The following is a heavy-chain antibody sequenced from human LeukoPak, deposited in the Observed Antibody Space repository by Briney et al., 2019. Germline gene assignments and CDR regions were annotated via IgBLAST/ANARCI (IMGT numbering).Heavy chain of an antibody. CDR3: ARDVTTVTTLNFDY. CDR1: GYTFTGYG. Sequence: ASVKVSCKASGYTFTGYGISWVRQAPGQGLEWMGWISAYNGNTNYAQKLQGRVTMTTDTSTSTAYMELRSLRSDDTAVYYCARDVTTVTTLNFDYWGQGTLVTVSS. V-gene: IGHV1-18*01. J-gene: IGHJ4*02. D-gene: IGHD4-17*01. CDR2: ISAYNGNT.